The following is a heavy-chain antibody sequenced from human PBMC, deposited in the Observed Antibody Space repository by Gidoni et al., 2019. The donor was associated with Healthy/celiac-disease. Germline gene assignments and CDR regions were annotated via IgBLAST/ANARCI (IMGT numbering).Heavy chain of an antibody. CDR2: ISSSSTYI. J-gene: IGHJ4*02. CDR1: GFTFSGYS. CDR3: ARGGDDYSSSVGPFGY. V-gene: IGHV3-21*01. Sequence: EVQLVESGGGLVKPGGSLRLSCAASGFTFSGYSMNWVRQAPGKGLEWVSSISSSSTYIYYADSVTGRFTISRDNAKNSLSLQMDSLRAEDTAVYYCARGGDDYSSSVGPFGYWGQGTLVTVSS. D-gene: IGHD6-6*01.